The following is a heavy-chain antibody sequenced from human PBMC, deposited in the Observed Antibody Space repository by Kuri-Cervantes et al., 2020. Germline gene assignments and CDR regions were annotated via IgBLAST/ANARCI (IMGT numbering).Heavy chain of an antibody. V-gene: IGHV3-49*04. D-gene: IGHD1-1*01. CDR3: TTDGRWKAYYYYMDV. CDR2: IRSKAYGGTT. J-gene: IGHJ6*03. CDR1: GFTFGDYA. Sequence: GGSLRLSCTASGFTFGDYAMSWVRQAPGKGLEWVGFIRSKAYGGTTEYAASVKGRFTISRDDSKNTLYLQMNSLKTEDTAVYYCTTDGRWKAYYYYMDVWGKGTTVTVSS.